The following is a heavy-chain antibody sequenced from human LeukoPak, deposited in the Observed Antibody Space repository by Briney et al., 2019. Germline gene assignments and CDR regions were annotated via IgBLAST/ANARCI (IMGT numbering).Heavy chain of an antibody. Sequence: GGSLRLSCAASGFTARSNYMSWVRHAPGKGLEWVSVIYSGGSTYYADSVKGRFTISRDNSKNTLYLQMNSLRAEDTAVYYCARDYYYDSSGYYYYYMDVWGKGTTVTVSS. CDR1: GFTARSNY. D-gene: IGHD3-22*01. CDR2: IYSGGST. CDR3: ARDYYYDSSGYYYYYMDV. V-gene: IGHV3-53*01. J-gene: IGHJ6*03.